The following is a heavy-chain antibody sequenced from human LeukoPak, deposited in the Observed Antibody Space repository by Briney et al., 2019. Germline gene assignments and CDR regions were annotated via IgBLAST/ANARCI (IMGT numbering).Heavy chain of an antibody. CDR2: ISSSSTYI. J-gene: IGHJ3*02. CDR1: GFTFSNHN. V-gene: IGHV3-21*01. Sequence: GGSLRLSCAASGFTFSNHNMNWVRQAPGKGLEWVSSISSSSTYIYYADSVKGRFTISRDNAKNSLYLQMNSLRAEDTAVYYCAREAGAFDIWGQGTMVTVSS. CDR3: AREAGAFDI.